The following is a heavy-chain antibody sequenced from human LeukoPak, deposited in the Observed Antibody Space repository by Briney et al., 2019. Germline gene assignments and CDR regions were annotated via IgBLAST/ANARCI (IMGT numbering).Heavy chain of an antibody. CDR1: RFTFSNYA. CDR2: ISGSGGST. V-gene: IGHV3-23*01. J-gene: IGHJ4*02. CDR3: AKEVAIVVVTAPFFDY. D-gene: IGHD2-21*02. Sequence: GGSLRLSCAVARFTFSNYAMSWVRQAPGKGLEWVSGISGSGGSTYYADSVKGRFTISRDNSKNTLYLQMNSLRAEDTAVYYCAKEVAIVVVTAPFFDYWGQGTLVTVSS.